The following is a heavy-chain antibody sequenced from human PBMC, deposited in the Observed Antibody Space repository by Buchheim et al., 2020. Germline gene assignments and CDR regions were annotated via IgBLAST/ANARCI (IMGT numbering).Heavy chain of an antibody. D-gene: IGHD1-14*01. J-gene: IGHJ6*02. CDR3: ARDMGYKKGMDV. Sequence: QLQLQESGSELVKPSQTLSLTCAVSGGSISSGGYSWSWIRQPPGKGLEWIGYTYHSGSTYYNPSLKSRVTIPVDRSKNQFSLRPSSGTAADTAVYYCARDMGYKKGMDVWGQGTT. CDR2: TYHSGST. CDR1: GGSISSGGYS. V-gene: IGHV4-30-2*01.